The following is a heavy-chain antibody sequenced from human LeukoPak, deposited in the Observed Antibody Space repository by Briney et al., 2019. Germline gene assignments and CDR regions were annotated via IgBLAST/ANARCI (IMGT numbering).Heavy chain of an antibody. CDR3: AKDRYSGSYGRSYRGEYYFDY. J-gene: IGHJ4*02. CDR2: ISYDGSNK. V-gene: IGHV3-30*18. D-gene: IGHD1-26*01. CDR1: GFTFSSYG. Sequence: PGRSLRLSCAASGFTFSSYGMHWVRQAPGKGLEWVAVISYDGSNKYYADSVKGRFTISRDNSKNTLYLQMNRLRAEDTAVYHCAKDRYSGSYGRSYRGEYYFDYWGQGTLVTVSS.